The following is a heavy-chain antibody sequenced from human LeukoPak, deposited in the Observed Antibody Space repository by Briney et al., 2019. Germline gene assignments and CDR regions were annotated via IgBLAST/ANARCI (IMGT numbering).Heavy chain of an antibody. CDR2: INHSGST. J-gene: IGHJ4*02. Sequence: SETLSLTCAVYGENFSTYHYSWIRQSPGKGLEWIGEINHSGSTNYNPSLKSRVTISVDTSRNQFSLRLTSVTAADAAMYYCARPGLAYCGGDCYSTEGYYFDYWSQGTLVAVSS. CDR1: GENFSTYH. D-gene: IGHD2-21*01. CDR3: ARPGLAYCGGDCYSTEGYYFDY. V-gene: IGHV4-34*01.